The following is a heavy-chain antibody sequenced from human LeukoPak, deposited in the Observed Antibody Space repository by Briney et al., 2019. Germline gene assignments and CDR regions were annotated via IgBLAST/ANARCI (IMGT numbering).Heavy chain of an antibody. CDR3: AREGVYCSSTSCLGWFDP. CDR1: GYTFTSYY. D-gene: IGHD2-2*01. Sequence: GASVKVSCKASGYTFTSYYMHRVRQAPGQGLEWMGIINPSGGSTSYAQKFQGRVTMTRDTSTSTVYMELSSLRSEDTAVYYCAREGVYCSSTSCLGWFDPWGQGTLVTVSS. J-gene: IGHJ5*02. CDR2: INPSGGST. V-gene: IGHV1-46*01.